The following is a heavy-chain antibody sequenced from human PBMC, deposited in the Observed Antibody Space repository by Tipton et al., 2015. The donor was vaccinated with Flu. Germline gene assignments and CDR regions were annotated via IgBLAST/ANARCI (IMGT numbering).Heavy chain of an antibody. Sequence: SLRFSCAASGFTFSSYWMSWVRQAPRKGLEWVANIKQDGSEKYYVDSVKGRFTISRDNTKNSLYLQMDSLRAEDTAVYYCARVAVGYGCDYWCRGALVTVSS. CDR3: ARVAVGYGCDY. CDR2: IKQDGSEK. V-gene: IGHV3-7*01. CDR1: GFTFSSYW. D-gene: IGHD5-18*01. J-gene: IGHJ4*02.